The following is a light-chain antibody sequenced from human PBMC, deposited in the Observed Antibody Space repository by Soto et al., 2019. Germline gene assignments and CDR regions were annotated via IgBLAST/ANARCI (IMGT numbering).Light chain of an antibody. CDR3: QQSYSTPWT. J-gene: IGKJ1*01. Sequence: DIQMTQSPSSLSASVGDRVTITCRASQSISSYLNWYQQKPGKAPKLLIYAASSLQSGVPSRFSGSGSGTDFPLTISSLQPEDFATYYCQQSYSTPWTFVQGTKVEIK. CDR2: AAS. CDR1: QSISSY. V-gene: IGKV1-39*01.